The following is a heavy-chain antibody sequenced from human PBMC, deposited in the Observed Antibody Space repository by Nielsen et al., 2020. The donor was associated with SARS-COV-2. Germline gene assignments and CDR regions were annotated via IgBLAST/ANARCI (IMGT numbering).Heavy chain of an antibody. D-gene: IGHD3-3*01. Sequence: GESLKISCAASGFTFSNAWMSWVRQAPGQGLVWVSRINPSGSGTAYADSVKGRFAVSRDNAGNTVVLQIHSLRVEDTAVYYCAGGADFWSGTQRYYMDVWGKGTTVTVSS. CDR3: AGGADFWSGTQRYYMDV. CDR1: GFTFSNAW. CDR2: INPSGSGT. J-gene: IGHJ6*03. V-gene: IGHV3-74*01.